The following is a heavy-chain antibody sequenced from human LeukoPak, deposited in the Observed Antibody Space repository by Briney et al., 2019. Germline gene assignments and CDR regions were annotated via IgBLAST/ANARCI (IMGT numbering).Heavy chain of an antibody. CDR1: GGSFSGYY. Sequence: PSETLSLTCAVYGGSFSGYYWSWIRQPPGKGLEWIGEINHSGSTNYNPSLKSRVTISVDTSKNQFSLKLSSVTAADTAVYYRASRGRRGYSYGAYYYYGMDVWGKGTTVTGSS. CDR3: ASRGRRGYSYGAYYYYGMDV. V-gene: IGHV4-34*01. J-gene: IGHJ6*04. CDR2: INHSGST. D-gene: IGHD5-18*01.